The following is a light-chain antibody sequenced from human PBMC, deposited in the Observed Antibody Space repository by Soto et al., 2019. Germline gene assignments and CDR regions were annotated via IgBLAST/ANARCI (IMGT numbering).Light chain of an antibody. CDR3: LVWYSSSDPVV. V-gene: IGLV3-21*04. J-gene: IGLJ2*01. Sequence: SYELTQPPSVSVAPGKTARITCGGNNIGSKSVHWYQQKPGQAPVLVIYYDSDRPSGIPERFSGSNSGNTATLTISRVEAGDEADYYCLVWYSSSDPVVFGGGTKLTVL. CDR1: NIGSKS. CDR2: YDS.